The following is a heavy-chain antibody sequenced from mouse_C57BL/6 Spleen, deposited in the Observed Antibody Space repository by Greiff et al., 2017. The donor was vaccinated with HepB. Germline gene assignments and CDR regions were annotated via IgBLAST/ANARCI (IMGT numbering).Heavy chain of an antibody. CDR3: ARHLVRYWYLDV. V-gene: IGHV1-64*01. Sequence: QVQLQQSGAELVKPGASVKLSCKASGYTFTSYWMHWVKQRPGQGLEWIGMIHPNSGSTNYNEKFKSKATLTVDKSSSTAYMQLSSLTSEDSAVYYGARHLVRYWYLDVWAQGPRSPSPQ. J-gene: IGHJ1*03. CDR2: IHPNSGST. CDR1: GYTFTSYW. D-gene: IGHD2-10*02.